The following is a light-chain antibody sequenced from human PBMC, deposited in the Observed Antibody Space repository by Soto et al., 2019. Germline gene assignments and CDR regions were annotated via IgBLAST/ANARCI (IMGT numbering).Light chain of an antibody. V-gene: IGKV1-39*01. Sequence: DIQIIQSPSSLSASIGDRVTLACRASQRIGTNLNWYQQRPGKAPKLLIYAVSSLQSGVSSRFSGSGSGTDFTLSINSIQREAFANYYCQQTYSAPQLFGQGTKVDIK. CDR2: AVS. CDR3: QQTYSAPQL. CDR1: QRIGTN. J-gene: IGKJ1*01.